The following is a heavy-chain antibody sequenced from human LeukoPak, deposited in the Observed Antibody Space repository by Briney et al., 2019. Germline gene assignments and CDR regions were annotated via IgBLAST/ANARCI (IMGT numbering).Heavy chain of an antibody. CDR1: GYSFTSYW. Sequence: GESLKISCKGSGYSFTSYWIGWVRQMPGKGLEWMGFIYPGDSDTRYSPSFQGQVTISADKSISTAYLQWSSLKASDTAMYYCARLGVADSWRNNWFDPWGQGTLVTVSS. CDR2: IYPGDSDT. D-gene: IGHD6-13*01. CDR3: ARLGVADSWRNNWFDP. V-gene: IGHV5-51*01. J-gene: IGHJ5*02.